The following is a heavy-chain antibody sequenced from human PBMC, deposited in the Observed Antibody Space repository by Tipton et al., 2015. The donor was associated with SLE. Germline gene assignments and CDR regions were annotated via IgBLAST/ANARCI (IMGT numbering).Heavy chain of an antibody. CDR3: AGIEGDASYYFYYYLNV. Sequence: QLVQSGGGVVQPGRSLRLSCAASGYTFSNYWMHWVRQVPGKGLFWVSRIRGDGGVVRYADSVKGRFTISRDNTKNTLYLQMNSLTDDDAAVYFCAGIEGDASYYFYYYLNVWGKGTTVTVSS. CDR1: GYTFSNYW. V-gene: IGHV3-74*02. D-gene: IGHD6-6*01. J-gene: IGHJ6*03. CDR2: IRGDGGVV.